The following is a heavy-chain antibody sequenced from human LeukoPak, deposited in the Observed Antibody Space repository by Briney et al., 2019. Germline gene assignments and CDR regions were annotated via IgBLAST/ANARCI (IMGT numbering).Heavy chain of an antibody. Sequence: GGSLRLSCAASGFTVSSDYMSWVRQAPGKGLEWVSVIYTGGSTYYADSVKGRLTISRDNSKNTLCLQMNSLRAEDTAVYYCARYCSDTSCYSFDVWGQGTMVTVSS. V-gene: IGHV3-53*01. D-gene: IGHD2-2*01. J-gene: IGHJ3*01. CDR2: IYTGGST. CDR1: GFTVSSDY. CDR3: ARYCSDTSCYSFDV.